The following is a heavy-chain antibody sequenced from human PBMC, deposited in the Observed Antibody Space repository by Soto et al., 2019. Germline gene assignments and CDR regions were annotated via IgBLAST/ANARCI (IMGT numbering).Heavy chain of an antibody. D-gene: IGHD1-7*01. V-gene: IGHV6-1*01. CDR1: GDSVSSNSAA. Sequence: PSQTLSLTCAISGDSVSSNSAAWNWIRQSPSRGLEWLGRTYYRSTRWYNDYAVSVKSRIAVNPDTSKNQFSLHLNSVTPEDTAVYYCAGTTWLQRYYMDVWDKGTTVTVSS. J-gene: IGHJ6*03. CDR2: TYYRSTRWYN. CDR3: AGTTWLQRYYMDV.